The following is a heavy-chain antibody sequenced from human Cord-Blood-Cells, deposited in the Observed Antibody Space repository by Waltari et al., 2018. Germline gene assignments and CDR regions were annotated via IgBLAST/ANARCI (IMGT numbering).Heavy chain of an antibody. CDR3: ARTVVVPAAIQAFDI. CDR1: GFTVSSNY. J-gene: IGHJ3*02. CDR2: IYSGGST. Sequence: EVQLVESGGGLIQPGGSLGLSCAASGFTVSSNYMSWVRQVPGKGLEWVSVIYSGGSTYYADSVKGRFTISRDNSKNTLYLQMNSLRAEDTAVYYCARTVVVPAAIQAFDIWGQGTMVTVSS. D-gene: IGHD2-2*02. V-gene: IGHV3-53*01.